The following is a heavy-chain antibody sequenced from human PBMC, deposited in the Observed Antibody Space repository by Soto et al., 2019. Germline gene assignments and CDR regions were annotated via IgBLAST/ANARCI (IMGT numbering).Heavy chain of an antibody. CDR3: ATMGTPATGLYYFDY. J-gene: IGHJ4*02. Sequence: QVQLQESGPGLVKPSQTLSLTCTVSGGSISSGNYYWSWIRQPPGKGLEWIGFISYSGSTYYNASLKSRFTISVDTSKKQFSLNLSFVTAADTAVYYCATMGTPATGLYYFDYWGQGTLVTVSS. D-gene: IGHD1-7*01. CDR2: ISYSGST. V-gene: IGHV4-30-4*01. CDR1: GGSISSGNYY.